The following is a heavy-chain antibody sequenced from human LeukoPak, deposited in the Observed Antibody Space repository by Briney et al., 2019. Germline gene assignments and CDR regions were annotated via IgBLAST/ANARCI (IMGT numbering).Heavy chain of an antibody. V-gene: IGHV4-39*01. CDR2: IYYSGST. Sequence: PSETLPLTCTVSGGSISSSSYYWGWIRQPPGKGLEWIGSIYYSGSTYYNPSLKSRVTISVDTSKNQFSLKLSSVTAADTAVYYCATQSQWPTQSPFDYWGQGTLVTVSS. D-gene: IGHD6-19*01. CDR1: GGSISSSSYY. CDR3: ATQSQWPTQSPFDY. J-gene: IGHJ4*02.